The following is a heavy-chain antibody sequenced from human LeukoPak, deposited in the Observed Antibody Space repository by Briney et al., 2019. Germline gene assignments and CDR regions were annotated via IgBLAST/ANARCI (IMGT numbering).Heavy chain of an antibody. Sequence: SVKVSCKASGGTFSSYAISWVRQAPGQGLEWMGGIIPILGIANYAQKFQGRVTITADKSTSTAYMELSSLRSEDTAVYYCARDQSSSQQEGYYYYYYGMDVWGQGTTVTVSS. CDR2: IIPILGIA. CDR1: GGTFSSYA. CDR3: ARDQSSSQQEGYYYYYYGMDV. J-gene: IGHJ6*02. D-gene: IGHD6-13*01. V-gene: IGHV1-69*04.